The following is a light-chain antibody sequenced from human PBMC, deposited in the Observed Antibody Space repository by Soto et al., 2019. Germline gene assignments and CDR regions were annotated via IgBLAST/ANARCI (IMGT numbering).Light chain of an antibody. J-gene: IGKJ4*01. CDR1: QSVSSN. CDR2: GAS. Sequence: EIVMTQSPATLSVSPGERATLSCRASQSVSSNLAWYQQKPGQAPRLLIYGASTRSTGIPVSFSGSVSGTGFTLTISSLQSEDFVVYFCQQYNNWALTFGGGTMVEIK. CDR3: QQYNNWALT. V-gene: IGKV3-15*01.